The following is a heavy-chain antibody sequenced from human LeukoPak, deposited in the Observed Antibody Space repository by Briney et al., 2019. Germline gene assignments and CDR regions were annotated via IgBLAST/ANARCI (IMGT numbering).Heavy chain of an antibody. J-gene: IGHJ3*02. D-gene: IGHD3-10*01. CDR1: GFTFDDYA. CDR2: ISWNSGSL. V-gene: IGHV3-9*01. CDR3: VKDKGYIGEDAFDI. Sequence: GGSLRLSCAASGFTFDDYAMHWVRQTPGKGLEWVSGISWNSGSLYYADSVKGRFTISRDNPKNFLYLQMNSLRAEDTALYYCVKDKGYIGEDAFDIWGQGTMVTVSS.